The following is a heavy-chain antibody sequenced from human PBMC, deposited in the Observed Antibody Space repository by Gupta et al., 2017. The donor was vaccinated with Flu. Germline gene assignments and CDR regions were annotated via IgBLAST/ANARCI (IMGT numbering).Heavy chain of an antibody. J-gene: IGHJ3*01. Sequence: APGQGLECMGWIIPYSGNTHYQQSFQGRVTMAIDASTNTAYMELRSLTSDETAVYYCARNSDGFDLWGKGKMGTVSS. CDR3: ARNSDGFDL. V-gene: IGHV1-18*01. CDR2: IIPYSGNT.